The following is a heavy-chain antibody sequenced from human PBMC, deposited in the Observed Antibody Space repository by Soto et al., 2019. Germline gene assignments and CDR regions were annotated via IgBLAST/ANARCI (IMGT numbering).Heavy chain of an antibody. CDR3: ARVKAGSYSSSWYPRFDP. V-gene: IGHV1-69*13. CDR1: GGTFSSYA. Sequence: SVKVSCKASGGTFSSYAISWVRQAPGQGLEWMGGVIPIFGTANYAQKFQGRVTITADESTSTAYMELSSLRSEDTAVYYCARVKAGSYSSSWYPRFDPWGQGTLVTVSS. CDR2: VIPIFGTA. J-gene: IGHJ5*02. D-gene: IGHD6-13*01.